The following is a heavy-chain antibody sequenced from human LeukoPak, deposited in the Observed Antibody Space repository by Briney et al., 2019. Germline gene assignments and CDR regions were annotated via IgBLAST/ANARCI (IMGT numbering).Heavy chain of an antibody. CDR1: AGSISSSSYS. Sequence: PSETLSLTCTVSAGSISSSSYSWGWIRQPPGTGLEWIGSINYSGGTYHNPSLKSRVTISVDTSKNHLSLKLSSVTAADTAVYYCARHARDVRHSYYMAVWGKGTTVTISS. J-gene: IGHJ6*03. CDR3: ARHARDVRHSYYMAV. V-gene: IGHV4-39*01. CDR2: INYSGGT. D-gene: IGHD4-11*01.